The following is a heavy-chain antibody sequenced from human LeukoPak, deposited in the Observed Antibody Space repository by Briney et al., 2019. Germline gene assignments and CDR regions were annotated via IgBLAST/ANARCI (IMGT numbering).Heavy chain of an antibody. Sequence: SGPTLVKPTQTLTLTCTFSGFSLTTSGVGVGWIRQPPGKALEWLALIYWDDDKRYSPSLKTRLTITKDTSKNQVVLTMTNMDPVDTATYYCAHSPMRTHWGLTNYFDYWGQGTLVTVSS. V-gene: IGHV2-5*02. CDR3: AHSPMRTHWGLTNYFDY. CDR1: GFSLTTSGVG. CDR2: IYWDDDK. D-gene: IGHD3-10*01. J-gene: IGHJ4*02.